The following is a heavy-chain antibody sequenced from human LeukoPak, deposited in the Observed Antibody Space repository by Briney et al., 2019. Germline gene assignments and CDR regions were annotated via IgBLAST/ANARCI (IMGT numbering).Heavy chain of an antibody. Sequence: GGSLRLSCAASGFTFRSYGMHWVRQAPGKGLEWVATIWYDGGNKFYAHAVKGRFTISRDNSKNTLYLQMSSLRVEDTAVYYCAKDTSGYTDAFDIWGQGTMVTVSS. J-gene: IGHJ3*02. V-gene: IGHV3-33*06. CDR1: GFTFRSYG. CDR2: IWYDGGNK. CDR3: AKDTSGYTDAFDI. D-gene: IGHD3-16*02.